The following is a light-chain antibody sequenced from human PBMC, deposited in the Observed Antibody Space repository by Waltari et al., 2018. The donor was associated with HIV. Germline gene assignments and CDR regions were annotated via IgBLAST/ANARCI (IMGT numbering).Light chain of an antibody. CDR1: SSDVGGYKY. J-gene: IGLJ3*02. CDR2: EVN. V-gene: IGLV2-8*01. CDR3: NSYAGSNNWV. Sequence: QSALTQPPSASGSPGQSVTISCTGTSSDVGGYKYVSWYQQHPGKAPKLMIYEVNKRPSGVPARFSGSKSANTASLTVSGLQADDEADYYCNSYAGSNNWVFGGGTKLTVL.